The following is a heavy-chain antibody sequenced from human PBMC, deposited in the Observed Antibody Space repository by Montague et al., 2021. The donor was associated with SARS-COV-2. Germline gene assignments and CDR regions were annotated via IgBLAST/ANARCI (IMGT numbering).Heavy chain of an antibody. J-gene: IGHJ5*02. CDR1: GSSNSGAGRY. CDR2: IYYSRST. Sequence: SETLSLTCTILGSSNSGAGRYWSRMHPSHGKGLEWVGCIYYSRSTYYNPSLKSRVTISVDTSKNQFSLKLSSVTAADTAVYYCARQEYYYDSSGYGRMDWFDPWGQGTLVTVSS. V-gene: IGHV4-39*01. CDR3: ARQEYYYDSSGYGRMDWFDP. D-gene: IGHD3-22*01.